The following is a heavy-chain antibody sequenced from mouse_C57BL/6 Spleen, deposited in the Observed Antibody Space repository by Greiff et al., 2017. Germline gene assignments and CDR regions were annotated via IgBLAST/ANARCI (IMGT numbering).Heavy chain of an antibody. J-gene: IGHJ2*01. Sequence: QVQLQQPGAELVRPGSSVKLSCKASGYTFTSYWMHWVKQRPIQGLEWIGNIDPSDSETYYNQKFKDKATLTVDKSSSTAHMQLSSLTSEDSAVYYCAREGFTVAHFGYWGQGTTLTVP. D-gene: IGHD1-1*01. CDR3: AREGFTVAHFGY. V-gene: IGHV1-52*01. CDR1: GYTFTSYW. CDR2: IDPSDSET.